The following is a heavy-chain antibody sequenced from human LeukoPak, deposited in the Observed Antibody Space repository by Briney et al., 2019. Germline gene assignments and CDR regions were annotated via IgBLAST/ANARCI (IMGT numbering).Heavy chain of an antibody. CDR3: ARRGGADGWGAFDI. J-gene: IGHJ3*02. V-gene: IGHV3-23*01. Sequence: GGSLRLSCVASGFTFSSYAMNWVRQVPGKGLEWVSTISGSGDKTFFADSVKGRFTISRDNSKNTLDLQMSSLRVEDTAVYYCARRGGADGWGAFDIWGQGTVVTVSS. D-gene: IGHD5-24*01. CDR2: ISGSGDKT. CDR1: GFTFSSYA.